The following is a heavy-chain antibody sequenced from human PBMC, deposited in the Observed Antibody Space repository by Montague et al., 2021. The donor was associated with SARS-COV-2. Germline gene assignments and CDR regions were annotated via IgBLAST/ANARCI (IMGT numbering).Heavy chain of an antibody. CDR1: GFTFSSYA. D-gene: IGHD6-19*01. J-gene: IGHJ4*02. CDR2: ISYDGSNK. Sequence: SLRLSCAASGFTFSSYAMHWVRQAPGKGLEWAAVISYDGSNKYYADSVKGRFTISRDNSKNTLYLQMNSLRAEDTAVYYCARDLLGSGWYAFDYWGQGTLVTVSS. CDR3: ARDLLGSGWYAFDY. V-gene: IGHV3-30-3*01.